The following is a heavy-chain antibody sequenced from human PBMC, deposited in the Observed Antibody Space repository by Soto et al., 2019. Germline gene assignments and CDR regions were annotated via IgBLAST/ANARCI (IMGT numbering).Heavy chain of an antibody. Sequence: GGSLRLSCAASGFTFSNYAMSWVRQAPGKGLEWVSTVSVSGGSTYYADSVKGRFTISRDNSKNTLYLQMNSLRAEDTAVFYCAKEPAVYSSSRPIFDDWGQGTLVTVSS. CDR2: VSVSGGST. CDR1: GFTFSNYA. J-gene: IGHJ4*02. D-gene: IGHD6-19*01. CDR3: AKEPAVYSSSRPIFDD. V-gene: IGHV3-23*01.